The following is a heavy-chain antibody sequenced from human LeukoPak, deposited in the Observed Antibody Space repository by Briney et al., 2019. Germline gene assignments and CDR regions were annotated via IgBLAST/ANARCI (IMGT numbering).Heavy chain of an antibody. CDR3: AKNREGYSKLD. Sequence: GASLRLSCAASGFTFSSYAMSWVRQAPGKGLEWVSAISGSGGSTYYADSVKGRFTISRDNSKNTLYLQMNSLRLEDTAVFYCAKNREGYSKLDWGQGTLVTVSS. V-gene: IGHV3-23*01. CDR1: GFTFSSYA. J-gene: IGHJ4*02. D-gene: IGHD6-13*01. CDR2: ISGSGGST.